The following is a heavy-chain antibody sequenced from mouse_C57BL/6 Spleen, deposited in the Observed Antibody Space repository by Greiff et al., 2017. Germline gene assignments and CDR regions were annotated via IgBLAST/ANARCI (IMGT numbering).Heavy chain of an antibody. D-gene: IGHD1-1*01. J-gene: IGHJ2*01. Sequence: EVQGVESGGGLVKPGGSLKLSCAASGFTFSSYAMSWVRQTPEKRLEWVATISDGGSYTYYPDNVKGRFTISRDNAKNNLYLQMSHLKSEDTAMYYCARDRNGSNAFDYWGQGTTLTVSS. V-gene: IGHV5-4*01. CDR3: ARDRNGSNAFDY. CDR2: ISDGGSYT. CDR1: GFTFSSYA.